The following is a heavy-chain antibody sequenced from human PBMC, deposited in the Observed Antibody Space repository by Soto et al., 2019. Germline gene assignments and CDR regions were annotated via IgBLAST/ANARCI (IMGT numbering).Heavy chain of an antibody. CDR1: GGSISSYY. D-gene: IGHD3-22*01. J-gene: IGHJ5*01. CDR2: IYYDGST. CDR3: ARQMRIVVGGNWFDP. Sequence: SETLSLTCTFSGGSISSYYWSWIRQPPGKGLEWIGYIYYDGSTNYNPSHKSRVTISVDTSKNQFSLKLSSVTAADTAVYYCARQMRIVVGGNWFDPWGQGTLVT. V-gene: IGHV4-59*08.